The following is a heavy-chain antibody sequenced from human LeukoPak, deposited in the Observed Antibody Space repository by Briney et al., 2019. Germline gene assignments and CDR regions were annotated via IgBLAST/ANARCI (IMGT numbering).Heavy chain of an antibody. V-gene: IGHV3-23*01. J-gene: IGHJ4*02. D-gene: IGHD5-18*01. CDR2: ISGSGGST. CDR3: AKDISRNTAMPK. Sequence: GGSLRLSCAASGFTFSSYAMSWVRQAPGKGLEWVSTISGSGGSTYYADSVKGRFTISRDNSKNTLYLQMNSLRAEDTAVYYCAKDISRNTAMPKWGQGTLVTVSS. CDR1: GFTFSSYA.